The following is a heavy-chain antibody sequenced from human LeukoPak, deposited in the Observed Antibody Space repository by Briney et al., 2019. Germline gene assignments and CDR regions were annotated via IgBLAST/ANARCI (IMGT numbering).Heavy chain of an antibody. Sequence: AGGSLRLSRTASGFTFGDYAMSWFRQAPGKGLEWVGFIRSKAYGGTTEYAASVKGRFTISRDDSKSIAYLQMNSLKTEDTAVYYCTVYGDYGCWFDPWGQGTLVTVSS. CDR1: GFTFGDYA. J-gene: IGHJ5*02. D-gene: IGHD4-17*01. CDR3: TVYGDYGCWFDP. CDR2: IRSKAYGGTT. V-gene: IGHV3-49*03.